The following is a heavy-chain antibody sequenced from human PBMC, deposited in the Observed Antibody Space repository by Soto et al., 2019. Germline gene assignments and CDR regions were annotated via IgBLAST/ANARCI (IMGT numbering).Heavy chain of an antibody. Sequence: GGSLRLSCAASGFTFSSYAVHWVRQAPGKGLEWVAVMSYDGSNKYYADSVRGRFTISSDNSKNTLYLQMNSLGTEDTAVYYCARGYCSRPSCSHFDCWGQGTLVTVSS. J-gene: IGHJ4*02. CDR1: GFTFSSYA. CDR3: ARGYCSRPSCSHFDC. V-gene: IGHV3-30-3*01. CDR2: MSYDGSNK. D-gene: IGHD2-2*01.